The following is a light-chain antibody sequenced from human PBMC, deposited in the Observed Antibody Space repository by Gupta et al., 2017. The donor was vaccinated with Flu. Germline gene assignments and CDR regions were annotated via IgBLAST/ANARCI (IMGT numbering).Light chain of an antibody. CDR2: KTS. CDR1: QTISNW. CDR3: QQDKTIGT. Sequence: DIQMTQSPSTLSASVGDRVTITCRASQTISNWLAWYQQKPGKAPNLLIYKTSTLQSGVPSRFSGSGSGTDFTLTISSLQPDDFATYYCQQDKTIGTFGPGTKVEI. V-gene: IGKV1-5*03. J-gene: IGKJ1*01.